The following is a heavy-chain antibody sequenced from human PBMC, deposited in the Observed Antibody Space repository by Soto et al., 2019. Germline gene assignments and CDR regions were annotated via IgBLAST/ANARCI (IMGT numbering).Heavy chain of an antibody. CDR1: GYTFTRYA. CDR2: INAGNGNT. J-gene: IGHJ6*02. CDR3: ARKSPFVPGNNYHNYAFDV. Sequence: QVHLVQSGAEVKKPGASVKVSCKASGYTFTRYAIHWVRQAPGQRLEWMGWINAGNGNTRYSQNFQGRVTITRDTSASTAYMELSSLRSEDTAVYYCARKSPFVPGNNYHNYAFDVWGQGTTVTVSS. D-gene: IGHD3-3*01. V-gene: IGHV1-3*01.